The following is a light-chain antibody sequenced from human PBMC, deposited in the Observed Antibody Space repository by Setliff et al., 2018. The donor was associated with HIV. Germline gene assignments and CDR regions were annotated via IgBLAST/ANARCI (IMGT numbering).Light chain of an antibody. CDR1: TNDVGNYNY. Sequence: QSVLTQPASVSGSPGQSFTVSCTGTTNDVGNYNYVSWYQQHPGKAPKLMIYDVTNRPSGVSNRFSGSKSANTASLTISGLQAEDEADYYCSSYASSGTLMVFGTGTKVTVL. J-gene: IGLJ1*01. CDR3: SSYASSGTLMV. CDR2: DVT. V-gene: IGLV2-14*03.